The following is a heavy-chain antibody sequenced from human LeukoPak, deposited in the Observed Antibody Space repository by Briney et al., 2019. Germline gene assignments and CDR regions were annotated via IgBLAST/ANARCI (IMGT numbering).Heavy chain of an antibody. J-gene: IGHJ3*02. CDR1: GFTFPIYW. Sequence: GGSLRLSCAASGFTFPIYWMHWIRQAPGKGLVWVSRVNGDGSTTTYADSVKGRFTISRDNAKNTVYLQMDSLRAEDTAVYYCTRPQHGDLYAFDIWGQGTMVTVSS. CDR2: VNGDGSTT. D-gene: IGHD3-16*01. V-gene: IGHV3-74*01. CDR3: TRPQHGDLYAFDI.